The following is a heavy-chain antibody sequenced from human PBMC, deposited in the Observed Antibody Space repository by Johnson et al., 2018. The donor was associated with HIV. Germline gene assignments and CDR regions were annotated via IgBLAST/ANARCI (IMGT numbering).Heavy chain of an antibody. CDR1: GFTFSSYA. J-gene: IGHJ3*02. Sequence: QVQLVESGGGVVQPGRSLRLSCAASGFTFSSYAMHWVRQAPGKGLEWVAVISYDGSNKYYADSVKGRFTISRDNSKNTLYLQLNSLRAEDTAVYYCARDGGYSYGDAFDICGQGTMVTVSS. CDR2: ISYDGSNK. CDR3: ARDGGYSYGDAFDI. V-gene: IGHV3-30-3*01. D-gene: IGHD5-18*01.